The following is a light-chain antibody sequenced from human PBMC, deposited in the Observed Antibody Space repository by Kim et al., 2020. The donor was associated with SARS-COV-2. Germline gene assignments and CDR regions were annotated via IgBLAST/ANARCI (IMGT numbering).Light chain of an antibody. Sequence: SSELTQDPAVAVALGQTVRITCQGDSLRSYYASWYQQKPGQAPVLVIYGKNNRPSGIPDRFSGSSSGNTAALTITGAKAEDEADYYCNSRDSRVFGGGTQLTVL. J-gene: IGLJ2*01. CDR2: GKN. CDR3: NSRDSRV. V-gene: IGLV3-19*01. CDR1: SLRSYY.